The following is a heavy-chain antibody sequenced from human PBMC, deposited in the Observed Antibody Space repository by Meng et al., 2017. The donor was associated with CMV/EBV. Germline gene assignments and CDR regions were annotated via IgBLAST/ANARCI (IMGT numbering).Heavy chain of an antibody. Sequence: SSTDWLRWVRQAPGKRLEWVGRIKSKTDGGTTDYAAPVKGRFTNSRDDSKNTLYLQMNSLKTEDTAVYYCTTDLITIFGEGSNWFDPWGQGTLVTVSS. CDR2: IKSKTDGGTT. CDR1: SSTDW. D-gene: IGHD3-3*01. V-gene: IGHV3-15*01. CDR3: TTDLITIFGEGSNWFDP. J-gene: IGHJ5*02.